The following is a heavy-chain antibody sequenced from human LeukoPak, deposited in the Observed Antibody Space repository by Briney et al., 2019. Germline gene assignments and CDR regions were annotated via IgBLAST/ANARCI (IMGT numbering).Heavy chain of an antibody. CDR3: TRVGYIDEGIDY. CDR1: GLTFSRHW. D-gene: IGHD5-24*01. Sequence: GGSLRLSCAASGLTFSRHWMTWVRQAPGKGLEWVANIKQDGSKKSYVDSVKGRFTISRDNAKNSLYLQMNSLRAEDTAIYYCTRVGYIDEGIDYWGQGTLVTVSS. J-gene: IGHJ4*02. CDR2: IKQDGSKK. V-gene: IGHV3-7*04.